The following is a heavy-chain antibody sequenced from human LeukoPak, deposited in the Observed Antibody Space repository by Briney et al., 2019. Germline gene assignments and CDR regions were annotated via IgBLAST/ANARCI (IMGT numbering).Heavy chain of an antibody. CDR3: ASPEYYYDSSGFSLDY. CDR2: ISYDGSNK. Sequence: PGRSLRLSCAASGFTFISYTMHWVRQTPGKGLEWVAVISYDGSNKYCSDSVKGRFTISRDNSKNTLYLQMNSLRAEDTAVYYCASPEYYYDSSGFSLDYWGQGTLVTVSS. J-gene: IGHJ4*02. V-gene: IGHV3-30-3*01. CDR1: GFTFISYT. D-gene: IGHD3-22*01.